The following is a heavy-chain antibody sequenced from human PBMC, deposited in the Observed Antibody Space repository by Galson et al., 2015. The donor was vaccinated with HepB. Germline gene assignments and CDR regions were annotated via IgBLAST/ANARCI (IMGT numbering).Heavy chain of an antibody. CDR3: AREVVSYYYYGMDV. J-gene: IGHJ6*02. Sequence: SLRLSCAASGFTVSSNYMSWVRQAPGKGLEWVSVIYSGGSTYYADSVKGRFTISRDNSKNTLYLQMNSLRAEDTAVYYCAREVVSYYYYGMDVWGQGTTVTVSS. V-gene: IGHV3-66*02. D-gene: IGHD2-15*01. CDR2: IYSGGST. CDR1: GFTVSSNY.